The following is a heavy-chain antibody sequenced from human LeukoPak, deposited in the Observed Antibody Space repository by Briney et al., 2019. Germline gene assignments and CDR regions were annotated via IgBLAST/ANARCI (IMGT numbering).Heavy chain of an antibody. Sequence: PSETLSLTCTVSGGSISSYYWSWIRQPPGKGLEWIGHIYYSGSTNYNPSLKSRATISVDTSKNQFSLKLSSVTAADTAVYYCAREASMNWFDPWGQGTLVTVSS. CDR2: IYYSGST. J-gene: IGHJ5*02. CDR1: GGSISSYY. CDR3: AREASMNWFDP. V-gene: IGHV4-59*01. D-gene: IGHD2-2*01.